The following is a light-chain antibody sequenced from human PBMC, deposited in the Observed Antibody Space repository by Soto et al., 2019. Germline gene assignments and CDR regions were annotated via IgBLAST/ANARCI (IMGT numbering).Light chain of an antibody. V-gene: IGLV7-43*01. CDR1: TGAVTGGYY. CDR3: LLYYGGAQLI. J-gene: IGLJ2*01. Sequence: QTVVNQEPSLTVSPGGTVTLTCASSTGAVTGGYYPNWFQRKPGQAPRPLIYSTSNKHSWTPARFSGALLGGKAALTLSGVQPEDEAEYYCLLYYGGAQLIFGGGTKLTVL. CDR2: STS.